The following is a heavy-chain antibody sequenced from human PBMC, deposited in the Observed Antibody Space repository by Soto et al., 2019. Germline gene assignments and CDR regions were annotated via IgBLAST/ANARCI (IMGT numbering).Heavy chain of an antibody. V-gene: IGHV3-15*07. Sequence: EVQLVESGGGLITPGGSPRLSCAASGFPFSPAWMNWVRQAPGKGLEWVGHIKSQGGGGTAQYAAPVKGRFTISRDDSRYTVSMHMNGVKPEATDLYYCGWQQEVYCGRAVWGQGTMVTVSS. CDR1: GFPFSPAW. D-gene: IGHD6-13*01. J-gene: IGHJ6*02. CDR3: GWQQEVYCGRAV. CDR2: IKSQGGGGTA.